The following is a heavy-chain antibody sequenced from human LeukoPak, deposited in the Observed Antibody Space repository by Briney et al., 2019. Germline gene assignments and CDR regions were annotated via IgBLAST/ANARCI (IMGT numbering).Heavy chain of an antibody. Sequence: GGSLRLSCAASGFTLSIYGMHWVRQAPGKGLEWVAVIWYDGSNKYNADSVKGRFTISRDNSRNTLYLQMNSLRAEDTAVYYCAKIGPDAGLDVWGQGTTVTVSS. CDR3: AKIGPDAGLDV. J-gene: IGHJ6*02. CDR1: GFTLSIYG. D-gene: IGHD3-16*01. V-gene: IGHV3-33*06. CDR2: IWYDGSNK.